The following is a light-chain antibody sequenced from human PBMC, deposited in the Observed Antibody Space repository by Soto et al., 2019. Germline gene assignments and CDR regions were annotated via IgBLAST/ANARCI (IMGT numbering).Light chain of an antibody. CDR3: HQHGSSPST. Sequence: DIVLTQSPGTLSLSPGERATLSCRASQSITNNFLAWYQQKPGQAPRLLIYGASYRATGIPDRFSGSGSGTDFTLTISRLEPEDFAVYYCHQHGSSPSTFGQGTKVEIK. CDR1: QSITNNF. J-gene: IGKJ1*01. CDR2: GAS. V-gene: IGKV3-20*01.